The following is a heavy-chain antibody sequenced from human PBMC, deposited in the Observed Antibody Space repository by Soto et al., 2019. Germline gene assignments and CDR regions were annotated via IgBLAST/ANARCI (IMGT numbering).Heavy chain of an antibody. V-gene: IGHV3-23*01. D-gene: IGHD3-22*01. CDR1: GFTFTSYA. CDR2: ISASGRST. CDR3: AKDVIDTSGYYVFHY. J-gene: IGHJ4*02. Sequence: EGSLRLSCAASGFTFTSYAMSWVRQAPGKGLEWVSTISASGRSTYYADSVEGRFSISRDNSKNTLYLQMNSLRAEDTAIYYCAKDVIDTSGYYVFHYWGQGTLVTVSS.